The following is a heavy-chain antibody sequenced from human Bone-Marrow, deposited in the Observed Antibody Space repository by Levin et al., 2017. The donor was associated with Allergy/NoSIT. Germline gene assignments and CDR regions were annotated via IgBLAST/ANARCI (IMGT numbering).Heavy chain of an antibody. J-gene: IGHJ4*02. CDR1: GFTFSSYA. V-gene: IGHV3-23*01. D-gene: IGHD6-19*01. Sequence: PAGGSLRLSCAASGFTFSSYAMSWVRQAPGKGLEWVSAISGSGGSTYYADSVKGRFTISRDNSKNTLYLQMNSLRAEDTAVYYCAKDAAVAGTFDYWGQGTLVTVSS. CDR3: AKDAAVAGTFDY. CDR2: ISGSGGST.